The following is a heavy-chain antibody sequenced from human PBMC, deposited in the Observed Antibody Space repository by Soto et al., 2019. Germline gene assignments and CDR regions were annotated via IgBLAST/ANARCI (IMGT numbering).Heavy chain of an antibody. CDR3: ARGDCTGAYGLSWPFNDGVDV. J-gene: IGHJ6*02. Sequence: QVQLVESGGGVVQPGGSLRLSCTTSGFTFNTYGMYWVRQAPGKGLEWVAIMWSGGSNKYYGDSVKGRFTISRDNSKNALYLQMNSLRAEDTALYYCARGDCTGAYGLSWPFNDGVDVWGQETTVTVSS. CDR1: GFTFNTYG. V-gene: IGHV3-33*08. CDR2: MWSGGSNK. D-gene: IGHD2-8*02.